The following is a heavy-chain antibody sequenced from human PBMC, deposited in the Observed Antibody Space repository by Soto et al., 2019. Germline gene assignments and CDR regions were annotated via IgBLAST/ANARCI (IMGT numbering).Heavy chain of an antibody. J-gene: IGHJ4*02. Sequence: GGSLRLSCTASGFTFGDYAMSWFRQAPGKGLEWVGFIRSKAYGGTTEYAASVKGRFTISRDDSKSIAYLQMNSLKTEDTAVYYCTRAGSGSYYYFDYWGQGTLVTVSS. CDR2: IRSKAYGGTT. CDR1: GFTFGDYA. D-gene: IGHD3-10*01. V-gene: IGHV3-49*03. CDR3: TRAGSGSYYYFDY.